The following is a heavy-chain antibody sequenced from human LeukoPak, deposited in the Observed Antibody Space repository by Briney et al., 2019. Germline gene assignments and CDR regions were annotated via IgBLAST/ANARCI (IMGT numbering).Heavy chain of an antibody. D-gene: IGHD5-24*01. J-gene: IGHJ4*02. Sequence: GASVKVSCKASGYTFTGYYMHWVRQAPGQGLEWMGWINSNSGGTNYAQKFQGRVTMTRDTSISTAYMELSRLRSDDTAVYYCARHFAGMATISFDYWGQGTLVTVSS. CDR1: GYTFTGYY. CDR3: ARHFAGMATISFDY. CDR2: INSNSGGT. V-gene: IGHV1-2*02.